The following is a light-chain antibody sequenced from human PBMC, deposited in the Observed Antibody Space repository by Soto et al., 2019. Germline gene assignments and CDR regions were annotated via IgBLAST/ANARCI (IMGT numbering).Light chain of an antibody. CDR2: GAS. CDR1: QSVSSSY. Sequence: EIVLTQSPGTLSLSPGERATLSCRASQSVSSSYLAWYQQKPGQAPRLLIYGASSRATGIPDRFSGSESGTDFTLTISRLEPEYFAVYYCQQYGSSPFTVGPGTKVDSK. J-gene: IGKJ3*01. V-gene: IGKV3-20*01. CDR3: QQYGSSPFT.